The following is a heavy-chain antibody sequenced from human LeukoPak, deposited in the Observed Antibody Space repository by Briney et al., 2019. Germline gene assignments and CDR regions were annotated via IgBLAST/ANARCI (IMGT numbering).Heavy chain of an antibody. V-gene: IGHV4-34*01. J-gene: IGHJ3*02. D-gene: IGHD6-13*01. CDR3: ARTYSSSWYAFDI. CDR1: GGSFSGYY. CDR2: INHSGST. Sequence: SETLSLTCAVYGGSFSGYYWSWLRQPPGKGLEWLGEINHSGSTNYNPSLKSRVTISVDTSKNQFSLKLSSVTAADTAVYYCARTYSSSWYAFDIWGQGTMVTVSS.